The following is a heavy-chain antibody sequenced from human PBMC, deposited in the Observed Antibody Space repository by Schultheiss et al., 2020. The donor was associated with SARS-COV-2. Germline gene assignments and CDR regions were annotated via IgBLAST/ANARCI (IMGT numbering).Heavy chain of an antibody. CDR2: IIPIFGIA. V-gene: IGHV1-69*10. Sequence: SVKVSCKASGYTFTSYDINWVRQATGQGLEWMGGIIPIFGIANYAQKFQGRVTITADKSTSTAYMELSSLGSEDTAVYYCAATVESSSGYYGMDVWGQGTTVTVSS. CDR3: AATVESSSGYYGMDV. CDR1: GYTFTSYD. J-gene: IGHJ6*02. D-gene: IGHD6-6*01.